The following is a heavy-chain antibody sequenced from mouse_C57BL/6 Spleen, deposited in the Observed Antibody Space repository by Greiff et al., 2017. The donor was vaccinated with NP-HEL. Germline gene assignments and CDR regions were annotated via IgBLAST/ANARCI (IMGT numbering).Heavy chain of an antibody. CDR3: TRKKPYYSNYGAAMDY. CDR1: GYTFTDYE. CDR2: IDPETGGT. Sequence: QVQLKQSGAELVRPGASVTLSCKASGYTFTDYEMHWVKQTPVHGLEWIGAIDPETGGTAYNQKFKGKAILTADKSSSTAYMELRSLTSEDSAVYYCTRKKPYYSNYGAAMDYWGQGTSVTVSS. D-gene: IGHD2-5*01. J-gene: IGHJ4*01. V-gene: IGHV1-15*01.